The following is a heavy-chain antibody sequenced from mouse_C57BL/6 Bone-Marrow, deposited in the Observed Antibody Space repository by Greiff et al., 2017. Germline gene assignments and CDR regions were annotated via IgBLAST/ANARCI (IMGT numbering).Heavy chain of an antibody. D-gene: IGHD1-1*01. CDR1: GYTFTSYW. J-gene: IGHJ2*01. CDR2: IYPGSGSH. V-gene: IGHV1-55*01. Sequence: QVQLQQPGAGLVQPGASVKMSCTASGYTFTSYWITWVQQRPGQGLEWIGDIYPGSGSHNYNDKFKSKGTLTVATSSSTAYVQLSSMTSEAAAVDYCGRYGGSGFDYWGQGTTLTVSS. CDR3: GRYGGSGFDY.